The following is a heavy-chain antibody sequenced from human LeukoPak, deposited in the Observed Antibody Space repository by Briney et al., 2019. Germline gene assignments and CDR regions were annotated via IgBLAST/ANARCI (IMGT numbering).Heavy chain of an antibody. V-gene: IGHV4-59*08. J-gene: IGHJ4*02. CDR2: IFHTGDT. Sequence: IRQXXXXXLEXIAYIFHTGDTRYNPFLKSRIIISLDTSKNQFSLKLNSVTAADTAVYYCARHPLRGGFDFWGQGALVTVSS. CDR3: ARHPLRGGFDF.